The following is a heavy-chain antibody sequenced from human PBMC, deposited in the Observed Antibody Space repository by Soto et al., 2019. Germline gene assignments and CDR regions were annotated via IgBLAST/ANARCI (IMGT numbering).Heavy chain of an antibody. Sequence: GASVKVSCKASGYTFTGYYMHWVRQAPGQGLEWMGWINPNSGGTNYAQKFQGWVTMTRDTSISTAYMELSRLRSDDTAVYYCARDQGSSGFNDAFDIWGQGTMVTVSS. CDR1: GYTFTGYY. CDR3: ARDQGSSGFNDAFDI. V-gene: IGHV1-2*04. CDR2: INPNSGGT. D-gene: IGHD3-22*01. J-gene: IGHJ3*02.